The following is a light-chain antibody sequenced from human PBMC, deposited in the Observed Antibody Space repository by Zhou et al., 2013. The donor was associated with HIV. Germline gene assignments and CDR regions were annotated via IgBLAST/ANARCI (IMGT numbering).Light chain of an antibody. CDR2: LAS. V-gene: IGKV2-28*01. CDR3: MHSLHAPFT. Sequence: DVVMTQSPLSLSVSPGEPASISCRSSESLLYNGHNHLDWYLQKPGQSPQLLIYLASNRATGVPDRFSGSVSGTDFTLTISRVEAEDVGVYFCMHSLHAPFTFGQGTKLEI. CDR1: ESLLYNGHNH. J-gene: IGKJ2*01.